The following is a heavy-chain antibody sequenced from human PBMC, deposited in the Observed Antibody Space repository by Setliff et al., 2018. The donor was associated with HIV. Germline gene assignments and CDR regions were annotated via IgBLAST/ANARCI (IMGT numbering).Heavy chain of an antibody. CDR2: IYTGGTT. Sequence: PSETLSLTCTVSGGSISSGSYYWTWIRQPAGKGLEWIGHIYTGGTTNHNPSLKSRVTISVDTSKSQFSLKLISVSAADTAVYYCARDFMATTNGFDYWGQGTLVTVSS. CDR1: GGSISSGSYY. D-gene: IGHD5-12*01. J-gene: IGHJ4*02. V-gene: IGHV4-61*09. CDR3: ARDFMATTNGFDY.